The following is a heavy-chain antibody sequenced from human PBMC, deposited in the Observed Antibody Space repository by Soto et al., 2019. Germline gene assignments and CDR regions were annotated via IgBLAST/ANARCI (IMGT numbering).Heavy chain of an antibody. V-gene: IGHV3-7*01. CDR1: FTFSNYW. Sequence: EVQLVESGGGLVQPGFTFSNYWMNWVRQAPGKGLGWVANINEDGSEKYYVDSAKGRFTISRDNAKNSLYLQMSSLRAEDTAVYYCARDLFDYWGQGTLVTVSS. CDR3: ARDLFDY. CDR2: INEDGSEK. J-gene: IGHJ4*02.